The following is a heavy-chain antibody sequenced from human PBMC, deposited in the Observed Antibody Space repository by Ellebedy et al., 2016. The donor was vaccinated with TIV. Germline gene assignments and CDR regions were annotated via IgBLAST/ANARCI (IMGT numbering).Heavy chain of an antibody. CDR2: ISYSGST. CDR1: GGSISSSSYY. J-gene: IGHJ4*02. Sequence: MPSETLSLTCTVSGGSISSSSYYWGWIRQPPGKGLEWIGGISYSGSTYYNPSLKSRVTISVDTSKNQFSLTLISVTAADTAVYYCARWIVVAGGFDYWGQGTLVTVSS. V-gene: IGHV4-39*01. D-gene: IGHD6-19*01. CDR3: ARWIVVAGGFDY.